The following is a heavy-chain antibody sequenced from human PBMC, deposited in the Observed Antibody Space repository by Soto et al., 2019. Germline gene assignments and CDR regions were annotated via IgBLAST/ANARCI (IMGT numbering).Heavy chain of an antibody. CDR1: GFTFSSYA. CDR2: ISYDGSSK. V-gene: IGHV3-30-3*01. J-gene: IGHJ4*02. CDR3: ASVFISTYYDFWSGYYGPLGY. Sequence: GGSLRLSCAASGFTFSSYAMHWVRQAPGKGLEWVAVISYDGSSKYYADSVKGRFTISRDNSKNTLYLQMNSLRAEDTAVYYCASVFISTYYDFWSGYYGPLGYWGQGTLVTVSS. D-gene: IGHD3-3*01.